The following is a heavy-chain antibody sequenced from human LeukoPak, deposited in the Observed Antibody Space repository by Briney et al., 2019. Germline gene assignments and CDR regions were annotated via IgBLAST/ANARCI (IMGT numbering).Heavy chain of an antibody. CDR1: GYTFTGYY. J-gene: IGHJ6*02. CDR3: ARAMVRGVRVQPYYYGMDV. D-gene: IGHD3-10*01. V-gene: IGHV1-2*02. Sequence: ASVKVSCKASGYTFTGYYMHWVRQAPGQGLEWMGWINTNSGGTNNAQKFQGRVTMTRDTSITTAYMELSRLTSDDTAVYYRARAMVRGVRVQPYYYGMDVWGQGTTVTVSS. CDR2: INTNSGGT.